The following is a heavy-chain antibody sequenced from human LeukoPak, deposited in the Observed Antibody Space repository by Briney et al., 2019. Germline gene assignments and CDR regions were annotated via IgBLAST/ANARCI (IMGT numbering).Heavy chain of an antibody. J-gene: IGHJ4*02. D-gene: IGHD4-11*01. Sequence: GGSMRLSCAAAGFTFSGSAMYLGRKASGKRLELVCRISNKGNNYSTKYGASVKGRFTNYRDDSKNTVYLQMNSLKTEDTDVYYCITTVTTPIDYWGQGTLVTVSA. V-gene: IGHV3-73*01. CDR1: GFTFSGSA. CDR2: ISNKGNNYST. CDR3: ITTVTTPIDY.